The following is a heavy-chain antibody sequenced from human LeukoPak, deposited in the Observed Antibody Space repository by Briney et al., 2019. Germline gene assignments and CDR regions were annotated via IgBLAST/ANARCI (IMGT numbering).Heavy chain of an antibody. V-gene: IGHV1-18*01. CDR3: ARDGSLDAGDYDSSGYYSAPRYWYFDL. CDR2: ISAYNGNT. D-gene: IGHD3-22*01. Sequence: GASVKVSCKASGYTFTSYGISWVRQAPGQGLEWMGWISAYNGNTNYAQKLQGRVTMTTDTSTSTAYMELRSLRSDDTAVYYCARDGSLDAGDYDSSGYYSAPRYWYFDLWGRGTLVTVSS. CDR1: GYTFTSYG. J-gene: IGHJ2*01.